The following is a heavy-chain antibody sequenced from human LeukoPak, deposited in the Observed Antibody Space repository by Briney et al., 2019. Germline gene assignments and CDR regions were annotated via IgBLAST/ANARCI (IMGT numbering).Heavy chain of an antibody. CDR3: AAANYYYYMDV. Sequence: SGTLSLTCTVSGGSISSYYWSWIRQPPGKGLEWIGYIYTSGSTNYNPSLKSRVTISVDTSKNQFSLKLSSVTAADTAVYYCAAANYYYYMDVWGKGTTVTVSS. CDR2: IYTSGST. CDR1: GGSISSYY. J-gene: IGHJ6*03. V-gene: IGHV4-4*09.